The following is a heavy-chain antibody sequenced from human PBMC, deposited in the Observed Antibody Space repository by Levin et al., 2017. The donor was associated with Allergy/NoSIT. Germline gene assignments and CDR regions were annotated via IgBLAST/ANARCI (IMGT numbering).Heavy chain of an antibody. CDR1: GFNFDGYA. V-gene: IGHV3-9*01. D-gene: IGHD1-14*01. Sequence: GGSLRLSCAASGFNFDGYAMHWVRQAPGKGLEWVSGITWNSGGMNYADSVKGRFTVSRDNAKNSLYLQMNSLRAEDTALYYCAKAGGNSDAFDIWGKGTMVTVSS. CDR3: AKAGGNSDAFDI. J-gene: IGHJ3*02. CDR2: ITWNSGGM.